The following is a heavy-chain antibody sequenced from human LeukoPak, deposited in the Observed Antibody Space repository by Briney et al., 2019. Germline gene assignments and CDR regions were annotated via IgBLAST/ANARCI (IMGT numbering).Heavy chain of an antibody. CDR2: INHSGST. D-gene: IGHD4-17*01. J-gene: IGHJ4*02. CDR3: ARDRGYGDYEYYFDY. CDR1: GGSFSAYY. V-gene: IGHV4-34*01. Sequence: SETLSLTCAVYGGSFSAYYWSWIRPPPGKGLEWIGEINHSGSTNYNPSLKSRVTISVDTSKNQFSLKLSSVTAADTAVYYCARDRGYGDYEYYFDYWGQGTLVTVSS.